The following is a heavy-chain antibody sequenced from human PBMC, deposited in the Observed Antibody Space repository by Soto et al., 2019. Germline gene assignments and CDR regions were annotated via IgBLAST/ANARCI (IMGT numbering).Heavy chain of an antibody. CDR2: INAGNGNT. CDR1: GYTFTSYA. D-gene: IGHD1-20*01. V-gene: IGHV1-3*01. CDR3: ARGITLPTPLDY. J-gene: IGHJ4*02. Sequence: ASVKVSCKASGYTFTSYAMHWVRQAPGQRLEWMGWINAGNGNTKYSHKFQGRVTITRDTSASTAYMELSSLRSEDTAVYYCARGITLPTPLDYWGQGTLVTVSS.